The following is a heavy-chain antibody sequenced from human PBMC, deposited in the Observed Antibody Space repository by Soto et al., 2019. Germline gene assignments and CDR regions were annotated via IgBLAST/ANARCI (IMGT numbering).Heavy chain of an antibody. CDR1: GFTFSSYA. V-gene: IGHV3-23*01. J-gene: IGHJ4*02. D-gene: IGHD1-7*01. Sequence: GGSLRLSCAASGFTFSSYAMSWVSQAPGKGLELVSGISGSGYSTYYADSVKGRFTISRDNSKNTLYLQMNSLRAEDTAVYYCLTGTNDFHVDYWGQGTLVTVSS. CDR3: LTGTNDFHVDY. CDR2: ISGSGYST.